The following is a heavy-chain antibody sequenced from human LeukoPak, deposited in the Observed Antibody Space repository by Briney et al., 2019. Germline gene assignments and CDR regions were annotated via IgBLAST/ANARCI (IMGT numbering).Heavy chain of an antibody. V-gene: IGHV4-59*13. CDR3: AREANYYGSGSYFEGTFDY. J-gene: IGHJ4*02. CDR2: IYHSGST. D-gene: IGHD3-10*01. CDR1: GVSITTYY. Sequence: SQTLSLTCTVSGVSITTYYWSWIRQPPGKGLEWIGYIYHSGSTNYNPSLKSRVTISVDTSKNEFSLKLTSVTAADTAVYYCAREANYYGSGSYFEGTFDYWGQGSLVTVSS.